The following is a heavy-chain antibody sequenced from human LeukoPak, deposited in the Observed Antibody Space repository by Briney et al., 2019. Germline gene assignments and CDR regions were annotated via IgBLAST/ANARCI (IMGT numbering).Heavy chain of an antibody. CDR3: ASGRARNYYDSSGYYPPVYY. Sequence: SVTVSCKASGGTFSSCAISWVRQAPGQGLEWMGGSILIFGTANYAQKFQGRVTITTDESTSTAYMELSSLRSEDTAVYYCASGRARNYYDSSGYYPPVYYWGPGTLVTVSS. J-gene: IGHJ4*02. CDR1: GGTFSSCA. V-gene: IGHV1-69*05. CDR2: SILIFGTA. D-gene: IGHD3-22*01.